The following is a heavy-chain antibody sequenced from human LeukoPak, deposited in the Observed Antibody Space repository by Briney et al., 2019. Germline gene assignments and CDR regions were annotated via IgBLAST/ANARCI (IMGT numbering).Heavy chain of an antibody. J-gene: IGHJ4*02. V-gene: IGHV6-1*01. CDR1: GDTVSSNSAA. Sequence: SQTLSLTCAISGDTVSSNSAAWNWIRQSPSRGLEWMGRTYYMSKWYNEYAPSVKSRITINPDTSKNQFSLQLNSVTLEDTAFYYCARDPTGTFPFDYWGQGTLVTVSS. D-gene: IGHD1-1*01. CDR2: TYYMSKWYN. CDR3: ARDPTGTFPFDY.